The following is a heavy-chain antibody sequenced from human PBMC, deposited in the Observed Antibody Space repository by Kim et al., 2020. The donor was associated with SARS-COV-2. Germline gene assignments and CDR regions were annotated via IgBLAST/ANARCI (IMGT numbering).Heavy chain of an antibody. V-gene: IGHV1-18*01. D-gene: IGHD3-9*01. CDR2: ISAYNGNT. J-gene: IGHJ4*02. Sequence: ASVKVSCKASGYTFTSYGISWVRQAPGQGLEWMGWISAYNGNTNYAQKLQGRVTMTTDTSTSTAYMELRSLRSDDTAVYYCARDLGGAVGLRYFDWSEGPFSARARPIDYWGQGTLVTVTS. CDR3: ARDLGGAVGLRYFDWSEGPFSARARPIDY. CDR1: GYTFTSYG.